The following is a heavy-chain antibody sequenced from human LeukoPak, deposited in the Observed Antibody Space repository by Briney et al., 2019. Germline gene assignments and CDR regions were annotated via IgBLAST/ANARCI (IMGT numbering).Heavy chain of an antibody. V-gene: IGHV3-7*01. CDR1: GFTFSSYW. D-gene: IGHD2-2*01. CDR3: ARDFSTSCCECWFDP. J-gene: IGHJ5*02. CDR2: IKQDGSEK. Sequence: GGSLRLSCAASGFTFSSYWMSWVRQAPGKGLEWVANIKQDGSEKYYVDSVKGRFTISRDNAKNSLYLQMNSLRAEDTAVYYCARDFSTSCCECWFDPWGQGTLVTVSS.